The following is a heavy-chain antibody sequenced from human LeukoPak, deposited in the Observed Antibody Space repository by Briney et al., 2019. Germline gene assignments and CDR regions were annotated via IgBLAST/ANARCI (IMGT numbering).Heavy chain of an antibody. V-gene: IGHV3-74*01. J-gene: IGHJ3*02. CDR2: INIGGSST. D-gene: IGHD6-19*01. CDR3: AREPAARGGRSIAVADDAFDI. CDR1: GFTFSSYW. Sequence: PGGSLRLSCAASGFTFSSYWMHWVRQAPGKGLVWVSSINIGGSSTSYADSVKGRFTISRDNAKNTLYLQMNSLRAEDTAVYYCAREPAARGGRSIAVADDAFDIWGQGTMVTVSS.